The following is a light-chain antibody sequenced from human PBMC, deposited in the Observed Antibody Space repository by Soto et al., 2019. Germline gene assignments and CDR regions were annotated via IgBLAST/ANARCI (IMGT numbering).Light chain of an antibody. CDR1: SSDAGSYNL. J-gene: IGLJ2*01. CDR2: EGS. V-gene: IGLV2-23*01. Sequence: QSVLTQPASVSGSPGQSITISCTGTSSDAGSYNLVSWYQQYPDKAPKLIIYEGSKRPSGVSNRFSGSKSGNTASLTISGLQAEDEADYYCCSFALGSTLIFGGGTKLTVL. CDR3: CSFALGSTLI.